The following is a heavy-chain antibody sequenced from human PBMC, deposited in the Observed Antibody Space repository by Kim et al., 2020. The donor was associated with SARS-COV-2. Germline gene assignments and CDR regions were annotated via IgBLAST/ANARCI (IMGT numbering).Heavy chain of an antibody. J-gene: IGHJ6*02. CDR2: ISYDGSNK. CDR1: GFTFSSYG. CDR3: AKDPRYYDSLTGYLVGQQIYYYYGIDI. Sequence: GGSLRLSCAASGFTFSSYGMHWVRQAPGKGLEWVAVISYDGSNKYYADSVKGRFTISRDNSKNTLYLQMNSLRAEDTAVYYCAKDPRYYDSLTGYLVGQQIYYYYGIDIWRRRPTVTVSS. V-gene: IGHV3-30*18. D-gene: IGHD3-9*01.